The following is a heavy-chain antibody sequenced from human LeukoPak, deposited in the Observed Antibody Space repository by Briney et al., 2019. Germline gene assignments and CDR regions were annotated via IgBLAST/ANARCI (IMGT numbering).Heavy chain of an antibody. J-gene: IGHJ4*02. CDR3: ASQYSSGWYYFDY. CDR2: ISSSSSYI. V-gene: IGHV3-21*01. CDR1: GFTFSSYS. D-gene: IGHD6-19*01. Sequence: GGSLRLSCAASGFTFSSYSMNRVRQAPGKGLECVSSISSSSSYIYYADSVKGRFTISRDNAKNSLYLQMNSLRAEDTAVYYCASQYSSGWYYFDYWGQGTLVTVSS.